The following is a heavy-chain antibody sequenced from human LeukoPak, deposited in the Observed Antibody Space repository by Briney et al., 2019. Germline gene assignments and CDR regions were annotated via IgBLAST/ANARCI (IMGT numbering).Heavy chain of an antibody. CDR2: IYYSGST. CDR3: ARRRPKKRYYDSSAYYYERAFDI. D-gene: IGHD3-22*01. V-gene: IGHV4-39*01. Sequence: SETLSLTCTVSGGSISSSSYYWGWIRQPPGKGLEWIGSIYYSGSTYYNPSLKSRVTLSVDTSKNQFSLKLSSVTAADTAVYYCARRRPKKRYYDSSAYYYERAFDIWGQGTMVTVSS. CDR1: GGSISSSSYY. J-gene: IGHJ3*02.